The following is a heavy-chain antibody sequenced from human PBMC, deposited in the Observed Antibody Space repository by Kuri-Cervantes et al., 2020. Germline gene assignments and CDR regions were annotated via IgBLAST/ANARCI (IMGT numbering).Heavy chain of an antibody. J-gene: IGHJ6*03. D-gene: IGHD3-16*02. CDR3: ARLGWDDYSWGSYRPPYYYYMDV. CDR1: GYSFTSYW. V-gene: IGHV5-51*01. Sequence: GGSLRLSCKGSGYSFTSYWIGWVRQMPGKGLEWMGIIYPGDSDTRYSPSFQGQVTISADKSISTAYLQWSSLKASDTAMYYCARLGWDDYSWGSYRPPYYYYMDVWGKGTTVTVSS. CDR2: IYPGDSDT.